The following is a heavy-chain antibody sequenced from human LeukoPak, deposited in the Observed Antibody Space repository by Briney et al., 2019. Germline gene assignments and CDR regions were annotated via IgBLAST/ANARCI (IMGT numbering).Heavy chain of an antibody. CDR2: ITGPGDR. Sequence: GGSLRLSCAASGSAFSNYAMNWVRQPPGKGLEWVSTITGPGDRYYADSVKGRFTISRDNSKNTLYLHMSSLRAEDTAVYYCAKALDGSGSYYEGSYWGQGTLVTVSS. CDR1: GSAFSNYA. J-gene: IGHJ4*02. CDR3: AKALDGSGSYYEGSY. V-gene: IGHV3-23*01. D-gene: IGHD3-10*01.